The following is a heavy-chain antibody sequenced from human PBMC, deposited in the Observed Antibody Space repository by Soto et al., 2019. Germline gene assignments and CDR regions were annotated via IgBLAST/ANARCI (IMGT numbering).Heavy chain of an antibody. CDR1: GFTFSSYA. J-gene: IGHJ4*02. Sequence: SLRLSCAASGFTFSSYAMSWVRQAPGKGLEWVSAISGSGGSTYYADSVKGRFTISRDNSKNTLYLQMNSLRAEDTAVYYCAKDHRVHRLAIDYWGQGTLVTVSS. V-gene: IGHV3-23*01. CDR2: ISGSGGST. CDR3: AKDHRVHRLAIDY. D-gene: IGHD3-9*01.